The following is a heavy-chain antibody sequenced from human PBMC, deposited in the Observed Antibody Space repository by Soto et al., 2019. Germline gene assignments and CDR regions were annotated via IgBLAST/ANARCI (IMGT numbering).Heavy chain of an antibody. V-gene: IGHV6-1*01. J-gene: IGHJ6*02. CDR1: GDSLASTSAV. CDR3: ARGYYSSGWKGMDV. CDR2: TYYRSKLYN. Sequence: SQTLSLTCTSSGDSLASTSAVRNWIRQSTSRGLEWLGRTYYRSKLYNDYAVSVKSRITINPDTSKNQFSLQLNSVTPEDTAVYYCARGYYSSGWKGMDVWGQGTTVTVS. D-gene: IGHD6-19*01.